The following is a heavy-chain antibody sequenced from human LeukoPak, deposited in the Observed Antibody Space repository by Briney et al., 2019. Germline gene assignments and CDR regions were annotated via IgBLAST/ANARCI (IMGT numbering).Heavy chain of an antibody. CDR1: GGSFSGYY. V-gene: IGHV4-34*01. Sequence: SETLSLTCAAYGGSFSGYYWSWIRQPPGKGLEWIGEINHSGSTNYNPSLKSRVTITVDTTKNQFSLKLSSVTDADAAVYCCARCGPSITMIVVVIASRWFDPWGQGTLVTVSS. D-gene: IGHD3-22*01. J-gene: IGHJ5*02. CDR3: ARCGPSITMIVVVIASRWFDP. CDR2: INHSGST.